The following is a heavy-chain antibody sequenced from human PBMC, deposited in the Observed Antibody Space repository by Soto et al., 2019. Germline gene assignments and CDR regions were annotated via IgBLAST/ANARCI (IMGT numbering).Heavy chain of an antibody. Sequence: SEILSLTCTVSGGSISSDSFYWAWIRQPPGKGLEWIGIIYYSGDTYYNPSLAGRLTMSVDTSNQFSLTLRSVTAADTALYYCARNQPQRYCSGGTCRPDYGMDVWGQGTTVTVSS. CDR2: IYYSGDT. D-gene: IGHD2-15*01. CDR1: GGSISSDSFY. CDR3: ARNQPQRYCSGGTCRPDYGMDV. V-gene: IGHV4-39*01. J-gene: IGHJ6*02.